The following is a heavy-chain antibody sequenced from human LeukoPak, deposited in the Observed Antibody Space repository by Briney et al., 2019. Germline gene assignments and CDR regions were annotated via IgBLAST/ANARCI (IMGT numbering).Heavy chain of an antibody. J-gene: IGHJ4*02. D-gene: IGHD6-13*01. CDR3: ARGQQLAREGYYFDY. Sequence: ASVKVSCKASGYTFTGYYMHWVRQAPGQGLEWMGIINPSGGSTSYAQKFQGRVTMTRDTSTSTVYMELSSLRSEDTAVYYCARGQQLAREGYYFDYWGQGTLVTVSS. V-gene: IGHV1-46*01. CDR2: INPSGGST. CDR1: GYTFTGYY.